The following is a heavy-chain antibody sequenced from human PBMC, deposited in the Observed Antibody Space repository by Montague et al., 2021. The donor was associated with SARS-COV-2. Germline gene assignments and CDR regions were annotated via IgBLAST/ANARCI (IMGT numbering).Heavy chain of an antibody. Sequence: SETLSLTCTVSGGSVNSTNWWSWVRQPPGKGLEWIAEVYRTGGTMFNPSFRSRVTLSIDRFKNLFSLNLNSVTVADTAVYYCARTGAYDHFDYWGPGTLVIVSS. D-gene: IGHD5-12*01. CDR2: VYRTGGT. CDR1: GGSVNSTNW. V-gene: IGHV4-4*02. CDR3: ARTGAYDHFDY. J-gene: IGHJ4*02.